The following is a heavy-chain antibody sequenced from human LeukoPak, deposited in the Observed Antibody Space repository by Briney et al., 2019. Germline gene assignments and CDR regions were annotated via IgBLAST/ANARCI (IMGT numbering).Heavy chain of an antibody. CDR3: ARAAYYYDSSGYYFDY. CDR2: IIPILGIA. V-gene: IGHV1-69*02. D-gene: IGHD3-22*01. Sequence: SVKVSCKASGGTFSSYTISCVRQAPGQGLEWMGRIIPILGIANYAQKFQGRVTITADKSTSTAYMELSSLRSEDTAVYYCARAAYYYDSSGYYFDYWGQGTLVTVSS. CDR1: GGTFSSYT. J-gene: IGHJ4*02.